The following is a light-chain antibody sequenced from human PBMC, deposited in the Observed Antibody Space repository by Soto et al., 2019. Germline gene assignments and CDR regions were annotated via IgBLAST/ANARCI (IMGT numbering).Light chain of an antibody. CDR2: LGS. V-gene: IGKV2-28*01. CDR3: MQALQTPRT. CDR1: QSLLHSNGYNY. J-gene: IGKJ1*01. Sequence: DIVMTQSPLYLPVTPGEPASISCGSSQSLLHSNGYNYLDWYLXKQGQSPQLXIYLGSNRASGVPDRFSGSGSGTYFTMKISRVEAEDAGVYYCMQALQTPRTFCQGTKVDI.